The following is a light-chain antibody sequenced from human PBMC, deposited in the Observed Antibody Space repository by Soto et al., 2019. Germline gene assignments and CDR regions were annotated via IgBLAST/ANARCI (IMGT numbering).Light chain of an antibody. CDR3: SSYTSTSTRV. Sequence: QSALTQPASVSGSPGRSITISCTGTTNDIGAFNYVSWYQQHPGKAPKLILYEVTNRPSGVSNRFSGSKSGNTASLTISGLQAEDEADYYCSSYTSTSTRVFGGGTKLTVL. CDR2: EVT. CDR1: TNDIGAFNY. V-gene: IGLV2-14*01. J-gene: IGLJ2*01.